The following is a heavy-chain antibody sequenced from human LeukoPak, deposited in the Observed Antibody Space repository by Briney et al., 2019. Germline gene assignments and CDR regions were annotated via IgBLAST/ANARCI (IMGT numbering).Heavy chain of an antibody. CDR2: ISSSSSYI. J-gene: IGHJ4*02. CDR1: GFTFSSYS. V-gene: IGHV3-21*01. D-gene: IGHD3-10*01. CDR3: ARVPMVQGVNVDPCDY. Sequence: KSGGSLRLSCAASGFTFSSYSMNWVRQAPGKGLEWVSSISSSSSYIYYADSVKGRFTISRDNAKKSLFLQMNSLRAEDTAVYYCARVPMVQGVNVDPCDYWGQGTLVTVSS.